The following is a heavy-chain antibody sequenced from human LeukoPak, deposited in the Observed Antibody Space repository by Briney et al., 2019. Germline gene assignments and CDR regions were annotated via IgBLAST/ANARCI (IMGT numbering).Heavy chain of an antibody. V-gene: IGHV1-18*01. Sequence: GASVKVSCKASGYTFTSYGISWVRQAPGQGLEWMGWISAYNGNTNYAQKLQGRVTMTTDTSTSTAYMELRSLRSDDTAVYYCARDLRYQLLFKPGRPDWFDPWGQGTLVTVSS. CDR3: ARDLRYQLLFKPGRPDWFDP. D-gene: IGHD2-2*01. CDR2: ISAYNGNT. J-gene: IGHJ5*02. CDR1: GYTFTSYG.